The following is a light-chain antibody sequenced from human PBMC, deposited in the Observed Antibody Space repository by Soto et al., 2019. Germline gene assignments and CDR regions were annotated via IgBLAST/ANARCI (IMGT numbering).Light chain of an antibody. CDR1: SSDVGSYKL. Sequence: QSALTQPASVSGSPGQSITISCTGTSSDVGSYKLVSWYQQHPGKAPKRMISEVSKRPSGISDRFSGSKSGSTASLTISGLQAEDEADYYCCSYAGTSTHTVFGGGTQLTVL. V-gene: IGLV2-23*02. CDR3: CSYAGTSTHTV. J-gene: IGLJ7*01. CDR2: EVS.